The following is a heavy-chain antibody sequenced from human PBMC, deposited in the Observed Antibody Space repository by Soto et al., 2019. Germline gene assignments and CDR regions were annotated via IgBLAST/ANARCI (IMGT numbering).Heavy chain of an antibody. CDR3: ARDHTEMVVAATLGAFDI. CDR2: INPNSGGT. J-gene: IGHJ3*02. V-gene: IGHV1-2*04. D-gene: IGHD2-15*01. CDR1: GYTFTGYH. Sequence: GASVKVSCKASGYTFTGYHMHWVRQAPGQRLEWMGWINPNSGGTNYAQKFQGWVTMTRDTSISTAYMELSRLRSDDTAVYYCARDHTEMVVAATLGAFDIWGQGTMVTVSS.